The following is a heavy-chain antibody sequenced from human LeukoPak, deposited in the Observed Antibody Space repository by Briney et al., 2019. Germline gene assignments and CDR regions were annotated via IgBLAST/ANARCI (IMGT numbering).Heavy chain of an antibody. V-gene: IGHV1-69*04. CDR1: GDTFTSNA. CDR2: IIPILRTA. CDR3: AKGKGFVGHFDF. Sequence: ASVKVSCKASGDTFTSNAVSWVRQAPGQGLEWMGRIIPILRTAEYAQKFQGRLTITADRSTSTAYMELSSLRSDDTAVCYCAKGKGFVGHFDFWGQGTLVTVSS. J-gene: IGHJ4*02. D-gene: IGHD3-3*01.